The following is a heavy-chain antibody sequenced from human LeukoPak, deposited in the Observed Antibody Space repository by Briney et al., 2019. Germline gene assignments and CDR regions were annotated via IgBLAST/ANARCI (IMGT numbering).Heavy chain of an antibody. D-gene: IGHD4-17*01. Sequence: GGTLRLSCAASGFTFSSYGMSWVRQAPGKGLEWVSAISGSGGSTYYADSVKGRSTISRDNSKNTLYLQMNSLRAEDTAVYYCARDQGNYGDYFGAFDIWGQGTMVTVSS. CDR3: ARDQGNYGDYFGAFDI. CDR2: ISGSGGST. V-gene: IGHV3-23*01. J-gene: IGHJ3*02. CDR1: GFTFSSYG.